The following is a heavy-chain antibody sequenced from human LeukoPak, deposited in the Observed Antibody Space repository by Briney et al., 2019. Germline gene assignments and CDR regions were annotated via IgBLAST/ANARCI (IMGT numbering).Heavy chain of an antibody. D-gene: IGHD1-14*01. CDR2: INAGHGNT. J-gene: IGHJ4*02. Sequence: ASVKVSCKASGYTFTNYAIQWMRQVPGQRLEWMGWINAGHGNTKYSQKLQGRVTITRDTSASTAYMELSSLRSEDTAVYYCARGAGFAEPLPEYWGQGTLLTVSS. CDR3: ARGAGFAEPLPEY. V-gene: IGHV1-3*01. CDR1: GYTFTNYA.